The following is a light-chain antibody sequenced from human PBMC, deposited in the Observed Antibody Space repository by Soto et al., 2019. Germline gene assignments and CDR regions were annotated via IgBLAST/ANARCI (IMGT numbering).Light chain of an antibody. CDR2: EDN. Sequence: QSALTQPASVSGSPGQSIAISCTGTTSDVGGYKSVSWYQQRPGKVPTLVIYEDNKRASGVSDRFSGSKSGNTASLTISGLQAEDEADYYCCSYVGDPYVFGTGTKLTVL. CDR3: CSYVGDPYV. CDR1: TSDVGGYKS. J-gene: IGLJ1*01. V-gene: IGLV2-23*01.